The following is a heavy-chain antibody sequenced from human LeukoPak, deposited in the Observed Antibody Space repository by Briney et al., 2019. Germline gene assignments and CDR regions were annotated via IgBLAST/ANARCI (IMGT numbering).Heavy chain of an antibody. V-gene: IGHV3-15*01. CDR3: TTDPLDY. CDR1: GFTLFTFNNAC. CDR2: IKSKTDGGTT. Sequence: PGGSLRLSFTASGFTLFTFNNACMSWVRPTPGKRLEWIGRIKSKTDGGTTEYTAPVKGRFSISRDDSKNTVYLQVNSLKTEDTAVYYCTTDPLDYWGQVTLVTVSS. J-gene: IGHJ4*02.